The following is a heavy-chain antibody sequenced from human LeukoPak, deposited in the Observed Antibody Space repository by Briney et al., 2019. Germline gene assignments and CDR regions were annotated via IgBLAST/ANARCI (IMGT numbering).Heavy chain of an antibody. V-gene: IGHV3-74*01. J-gene: IGHJ5*02. CDR2: INSDGSST. CDR1: GFTFSSYW. D-gene: IGHD3-9*01. CDR3: ARDGHDILTGYYPSNWFDP. Sequence: GSLRLSCAASGFTFSSYWMHWVRPAPGKGLVWVSRINSDGSSTSYADSVKGRFTISRDNAKNTLYLQMNSLRAEDTAVYYCARDGHDILTGYYPSNWFDPWGQGTLVTVSS.